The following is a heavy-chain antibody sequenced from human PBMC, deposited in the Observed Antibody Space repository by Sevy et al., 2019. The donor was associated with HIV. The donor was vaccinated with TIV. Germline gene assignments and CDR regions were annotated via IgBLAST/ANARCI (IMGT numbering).Heavy chain of an antibody. J-gene: IGHJ3*01. CDR3: AKVTLWELLAAHDAFDV. CDR2: ISGRDSST. V-gene: IGHV3-23*01. CDR1: GFIFSSYA. D-gene: IGHD1-26*01. Sequence: GGSLRLSCGASGFIFSSYAMNWVRQAPGKGLEWVSSISGRDSSTYYADSVRGRFIISRDNSENTLYLQMNGLRAEDTAVYYCAKVTLWELLAAHDAFDVWGQGTMVTVSS.